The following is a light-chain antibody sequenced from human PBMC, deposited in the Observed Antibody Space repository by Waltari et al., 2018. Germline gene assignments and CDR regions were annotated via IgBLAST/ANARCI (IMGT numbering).Light chain of an antibody. CDR2: HVD. J-gene: IGLJ3*02. Sequence: QSALTQPASVSGSPGQSITISCSGSSGDVGLFNLVSWYQHHPGKAPQLIMYHVDDRPSGVSYRFSASKSGHTASLTISGLQPEDEADYYCCSYAGNKWLFGGGTKVTVL. V-gene: IGLV2-23*02. CDR1: SGDVGLFNL. CDR3: CSYAGNKWL.